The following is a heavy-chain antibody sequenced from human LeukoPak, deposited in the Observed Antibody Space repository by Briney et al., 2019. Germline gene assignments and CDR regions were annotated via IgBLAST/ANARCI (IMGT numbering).Heavy chain of an antibody. D-gene: IGHD2-15*01. CDR1: GFTFSNAW. CDR3: TTCIGASCYSES. V-gene: IGHV3-15*01. Sequence: GGSLRLSCAASGFTFSNAWMKWVRQAPGKWLEWVGRIKIKTDGGTADYAAPVKGRFTISRDGSKNTLYQQMDSLKTEDTAVYYCTTCIGASCYSESWGQGTLVTVSA. CDR2: IKIKTDGGTA. J-gene: IGHJ5*02.